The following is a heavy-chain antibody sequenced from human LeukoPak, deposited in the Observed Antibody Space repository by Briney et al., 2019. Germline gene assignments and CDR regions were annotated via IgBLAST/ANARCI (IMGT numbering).Heavy chain of an antibody. CDR3: ARDWGDIVVVPAASDY. V-gene: IGHV1-2*04. CDR2: INPNSGGT. J-gene: IGHJ4*02. Sequence: ASVKVSYKASGYTFTGYYMHWVRQAPGQGLEWMGWINPNSGGTNYAQKFQGWVTMTRDTSISTAYMELSRLRSDDTAVYYCARDWGDIVVVPAASDYRGQGTLVTVSS. CDR1: GYTFTGYY. D-gene: IGHD2-2*01.